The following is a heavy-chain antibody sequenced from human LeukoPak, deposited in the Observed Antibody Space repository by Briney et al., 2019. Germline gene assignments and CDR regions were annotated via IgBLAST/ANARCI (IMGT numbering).Heavy chain of an antibody. CDR3: ARTVTTDPYFDY. D-gene: IGHD4-17*01. Sequence: PGGSLRLSCAASGFTFSDYYMSWIRQAPGKGLEWVSYIGSSGTSMYYADSVKGRFTISRDNAKNSLYLQMNSLRAEDTAVYYCARTVTTDPYFDYWGQGTPVTVSS. CDR1: GFTFSDYY. V-gene: IGHV3-11*01. J-gene: IGHJ4*02. CDR2: IGSSGTSM.